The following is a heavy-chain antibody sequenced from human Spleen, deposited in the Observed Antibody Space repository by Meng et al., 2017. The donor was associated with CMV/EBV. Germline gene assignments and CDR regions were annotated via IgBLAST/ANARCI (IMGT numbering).Heavy chain of an antibody. CDR1: RVPFSTYW. Sequence: KGSRVPFSTYWIAWLRQKPGKGPEWMGIIHPSDSDTRYSPSFQGQVTFSVDNSISAAYLRWRSLKVSDTAMYYCATQVDSSSLDFGLWGRGSLVTVSS. CDR2: IHPSDSDT. J-gene: IGHJ2*01. V-gene: IGHV5-51*01. D-gene: IGHD2-2*01. CDR3: ATQVDSSSLDFGL.